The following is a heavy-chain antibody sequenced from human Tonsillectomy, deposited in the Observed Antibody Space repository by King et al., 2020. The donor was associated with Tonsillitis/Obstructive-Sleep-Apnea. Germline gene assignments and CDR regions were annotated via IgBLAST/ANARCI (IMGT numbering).Heavy chain of an antibody. CDR1: GFSLSNARMG. D-gene: IGHD5-18*01. CDR2: IFWNEEK. Sequence: TLKESGPVLVKPTETLTLTCTVSGFSLSNARMGVSWIRQPPGKALEWLAHIFWNEEKSYSTSLKSRLTISKDTSKSQVVLTMTNMDPVDTATYYCARGTAVVYYYYYYMDVWGKGTTVTVSS. V-gene: IGHV2-26*01. J-gene: IGHJ6*03. CDR3: ARGTAVVYYYYYYMDV.